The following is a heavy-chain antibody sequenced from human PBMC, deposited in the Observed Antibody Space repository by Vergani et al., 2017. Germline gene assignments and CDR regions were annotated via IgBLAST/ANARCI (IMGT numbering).Heavy chain of an antibody. J-gene: IGHJ4*02. D-gene: IGHD4-17*01. V-gene: IGHV3-9*01. Sequence: EVQLVESGGGLVQPGRSLRLSCAASGFTFDDYATHWVRQAPGKGLEWVSGISWNSGSIGYADSVKGRFTISRDNAKNSLYLQMNSLRAEDTALYYCAKVGDYGDYFDYWGQGTLVTVSS. CDR3: AKVGDYGDYFDY. CDR1: GFTFDDYA. CDR2: ISWNSGSI.